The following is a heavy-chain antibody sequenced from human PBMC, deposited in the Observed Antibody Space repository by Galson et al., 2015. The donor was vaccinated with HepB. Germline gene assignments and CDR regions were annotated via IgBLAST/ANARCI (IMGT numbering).Heavy chain of an antibody. Sequence: SLRLSCAASGFTFSSCWMSWVRQAPGKGLEWLANIKQDGSEKYYVDSVKGRFTISRDNAKNSLYLQMGSLRAEDTAVYYCARVPYSDSYYDYWGQGTLVTVSS. CDR3: ARVPYSDSYYDY. V-gene: IGHV3-7*03. J-gene: IGHJ4*02. CDR1: GFTFSSCW. D-gene: IGHD6-13*01. CDR2: IKQDGSEK.